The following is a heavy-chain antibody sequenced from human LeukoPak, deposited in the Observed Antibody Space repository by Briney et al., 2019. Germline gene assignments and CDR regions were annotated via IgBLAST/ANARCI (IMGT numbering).Heavy chain of an antibody. CDR1: GFTVSSNH. D-gene: IGHD2-21*02. CDR3: AKDWVTATRYDAFDI. J-gene: IGHJ3*02. V-gene: IGHV3-23*01. Sequence: GGSLRLSCAASGFTVSSNHMSWVRQAPGKGLEWVSAISGSGGSTYYADSVKGRFTISRDNSKNTLYLQMNSLRAEDTAVYYCAKDWVTATRYDAFDIWGQGTMVTVSS. CDR2: ISGSGGST.